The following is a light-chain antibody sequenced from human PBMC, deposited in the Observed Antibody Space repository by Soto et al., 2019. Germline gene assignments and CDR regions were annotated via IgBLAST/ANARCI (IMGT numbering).Light chain of an antibody. V-gene: IGLV1-40*01. CDR3: AVWDASLSGYV. Sequence: QSVLTQPPSVSGAPGQRVTISCTGSSSNIGAGYDVHWYQQLPGTAPKLLIYGNSNRPSGVPDRFSGSKSGTSASLAITGLQAEDEADYYCAVWDASLSGYVFGTGTKLTVL. CDR2: GNS. J-gene: IGLJ1*01. CDR1: SSNIGAGYD.